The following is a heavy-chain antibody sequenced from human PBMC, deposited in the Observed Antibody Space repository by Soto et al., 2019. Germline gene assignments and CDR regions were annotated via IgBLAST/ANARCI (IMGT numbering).Heavy chain of an antibody. CDR2: ISPYNGHT. Sequence: ASVKVSCKASGYIFTGYGISWVRQAPGQGLEWMGWISPYNGHTEFAQRLQGRLTLTTDTSTTTAFMELSNLRSDDTAVYYCARGGSGYHTGRGFAGTMDVWGQGTTVTVSS. CDR1: GYIFTGYG. D-gene: IGHD3-22*01. J-gene: IGHJ6*02. V-gene: IGHV1-18*04. CDR3: ARGGSGYHTGRGFAGTMDV.